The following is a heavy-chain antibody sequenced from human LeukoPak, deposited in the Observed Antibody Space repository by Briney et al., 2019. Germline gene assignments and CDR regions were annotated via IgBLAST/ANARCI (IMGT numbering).Heavy chain of an antibody. V-gene: IGHV3-23*01. CDR1: GFTFSSYA. J-gene: IGHJ4*02. CDR3: AKDDIFGVVIDY. Sequence: PGGSLRLSCAASGFTFSSYAMSWVRQAPGKGLEWVSATSGSGGSTYYADSVKGRFTISRDNSKNTLYLQMNSLRAEDTAVYYCAKDDIFGVVIDYWGQGTLVTVSS. D-gene: IGHD3-3*02. CDR2: TSGSGGST.